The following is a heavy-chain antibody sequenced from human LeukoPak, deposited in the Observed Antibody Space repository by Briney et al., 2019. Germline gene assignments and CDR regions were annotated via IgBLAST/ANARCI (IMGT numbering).Heavy chain of an antibody. Sequence: GGSLRLSCLTSGFTLSTNAMSWVRQAPGKGLEWISGISGSGASTYYADSVKGRFTISRDDSRNTLYLQMNSLRGDDTAVYYCATQGGNFDYWGQGTLVTVSS. CDR1: GFTLSTNA. CDR2: ISGSGAST. J-gene: IGHJ4*02. CDR3: ATQGGNFDY. D-gene: IGHD3-16*01. V-gene: IGHV3-23*01.